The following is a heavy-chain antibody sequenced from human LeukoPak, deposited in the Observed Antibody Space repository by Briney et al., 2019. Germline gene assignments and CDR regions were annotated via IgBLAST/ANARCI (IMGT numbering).Heavy chain of an antibody. CDR3: TRGRYYFEY. J-gene: IGHJ4*02. D-gene: IGHD3-3*01. CDR1: GFTFSTYW. CDR2: INKDGSST. Sequence: GGSLRLSCAASGFTFSTYWMHWVRHAPGKGLVWVSRINKDGSSTSYADSVRGRFTISRDNAKNTLYLQMDNLRAEDTAVYYCTRGRYYFEYWGQGTLVTVSS. V-gene: IGHV3-74*01.